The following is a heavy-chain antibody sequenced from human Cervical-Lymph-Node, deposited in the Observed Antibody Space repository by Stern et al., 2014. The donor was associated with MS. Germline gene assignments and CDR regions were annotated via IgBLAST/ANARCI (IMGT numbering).Heavy chain of an antibody. D-gene: IGHD2-15*01. J-gene: IGHJ6*02. CDR3: ARDCSGGSCYQTYYYYGMDV. Sequence: VQLVQSGGGLVQPGGSLRLSCAAPGFAFSSYWMSWVRQAPGKGLEWVATIKQDGSEEHYVDSVKGRFTISRDNAKKSLYLQMNSLRAEDTAVYYCARDCSGGSCYQTYYYYGMDVWGQGITVTVSS. CDR1: GFAFSSYW. V-gene: IGHV3-7*01. CDR2: IKQDGSEE.